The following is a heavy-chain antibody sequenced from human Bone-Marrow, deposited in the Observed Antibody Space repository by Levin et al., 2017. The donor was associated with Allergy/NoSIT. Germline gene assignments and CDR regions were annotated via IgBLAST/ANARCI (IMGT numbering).Heavy chain of an antibody. J-gene: IGHJ4*02. Sequence: VKVSCKASEDTFSGHYMHWVRQAPDQGLQWMGWINPHSGDTYYSQIFQDRVTMTWDTSLNTAYMELSRLRSGDTAIYFCAGSAASGLYVWGQGSVVSVS. V-gene: IGHV1-2*02. D-gene: IGHD6-19*01. CDR2: INPHSGDT. CDR3: AGSAASGLYV. CDR1: EDTFSGHY.